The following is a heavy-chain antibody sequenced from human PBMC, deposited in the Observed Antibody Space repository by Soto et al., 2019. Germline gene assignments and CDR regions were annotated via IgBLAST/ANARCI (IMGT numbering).Heavy chain of an antibody. CDR1: GGTFSSYT. Sequence: GASVKVSCKASGGTFSSYTISWARQAPGQGLEWMGRIIPILGIANYAQKFQGRVTITADKSTSTAYMELSSLRSEDTAVYYCAVDIVVVPAASTSLANWGQGTLVTVSS. J-gene: IGHJ4*02. CDR3: AVDIVVVPAASTSLAN. D-gene: IGHD2-2*01. V-gene: IGHV1-69*02. CDR2: IIPILGIA.